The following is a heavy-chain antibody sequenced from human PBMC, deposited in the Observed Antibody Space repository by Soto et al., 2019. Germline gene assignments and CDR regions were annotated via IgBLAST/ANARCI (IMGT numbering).Heavy chain of an antibody. D-gene: IGHD6-6*01. V-gene: IGHV1-18*01. CDR2: ISAYNGNT. CDR3: ARDGYGSSSSPESIDY. CDR1: GYTFTSYG. Sequence: QVQLVQSGAEVKKPGASVKVSCKASGYTFTSYGISWVRQAPGQGLEWMGWISAYNGNTNYAQKLQGRVTMTTDTSTSSADMELRSLRSDDTAVYYCARDGYGSSSSPESIDYWGQGTLVIVSS. J-gene: IGHJ4*02.